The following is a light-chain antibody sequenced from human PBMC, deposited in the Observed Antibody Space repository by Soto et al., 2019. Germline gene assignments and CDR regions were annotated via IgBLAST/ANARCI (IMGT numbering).Light chain of an antibody. CDR3: QQYGSSPPST. V-gene: IGKV3-20*01. Sequence: EIVLTQSPGTLSLSPGERATLSCRAIQSVSSSYLAWYQQKPGQAPRLLIYGASSRATGLPYRFSGSGSGTDFTLTISRLEPEDFAVYYGQQYGSSPPSTFGQGTRLEIK. J-gene: IGKJ5*01. CDR1: QSVSSSY. CDR2: GAS.